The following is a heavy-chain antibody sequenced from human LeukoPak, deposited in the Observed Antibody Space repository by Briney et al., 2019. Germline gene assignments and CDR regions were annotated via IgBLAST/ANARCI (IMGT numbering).Heavy chain of an antibody. V-gene: IGHV1-69*13. J-gene: IGHJ3*02. CDR3: ATQEGIAVAGTIAFDI. CDR1: GGTFSSYA. D-gene: IGHD6-19*01. Sequence: GASVKVSCKASGGTFSSYAISWVRQAPGQGLEWMGGIIPIFGTANYAQKFQGRVTITADESTSTAYMELCSLRSEDTAVYYCATQEGIAVAGTIAFDIWGQGTMVTVSS. CDR2: IIPIFGTA.